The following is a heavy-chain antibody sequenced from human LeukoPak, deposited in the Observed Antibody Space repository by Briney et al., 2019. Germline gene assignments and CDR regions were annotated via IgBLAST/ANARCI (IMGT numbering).Heavy chain of an antibody. V-gene: IGHV4-59*08. CDR3: ARQDRGDDPYFDH. Sequence: TTSETLSLTCTVSGGSISSYYWSWIRQPPGKGLEWIGYIYYSGSTNYNPSLKSRVTISVDTSKKQFSLKLSSVTAADTAVYYCARQDRGDDPYFDHWGQGTLVTVSS. J-gene: IGHJ4*02. CDR1: GGSISSYY. D-gene: IGHD5-12*01. CDR2: IYYSGST.